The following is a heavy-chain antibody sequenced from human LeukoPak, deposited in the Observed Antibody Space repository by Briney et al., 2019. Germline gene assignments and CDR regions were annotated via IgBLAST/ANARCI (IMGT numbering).Heavy chain of an antibody. CDR2: INPNSGGT. Sequence: ASVKVSCKASGYTFTGYYMHWVRQAPGQGLEWLGRINPNSGGTNYAQKFQGRVTMTRDTSISTAYMELSRLRSDDTAVYYCARGTTVAGTGSRDYWGQGTLVTVSS. D-gene: IGHD6-19*01. CDR3: ARGTTVAGTGSRDY. J-gene: IGHJ4*02. V-gene: IGHV1-2*06. CDR1: GYTFTGYY.